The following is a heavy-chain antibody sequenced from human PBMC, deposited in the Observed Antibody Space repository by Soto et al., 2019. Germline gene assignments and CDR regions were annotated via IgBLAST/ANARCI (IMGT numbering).Heavy chain of an antibody. J-gene: IGHJ4*02. CDR3: ARGGNWNDPFDY. Sequence: PSETLSLTCTVSGGSISSGDYYWSWIRQPPGKGLEWIGYIYYSGSTYYNPSPKSRVTISVDTSKNQFSLKLSSVTAADTAVYYCARGGNWNDPFDYWGQGTLVTVSS. V-gene: IGHV4-30-4*01. CDR2: IYYSGST. D-gene: IGHD1-20*01. CDR1: GGSISSGDYY.